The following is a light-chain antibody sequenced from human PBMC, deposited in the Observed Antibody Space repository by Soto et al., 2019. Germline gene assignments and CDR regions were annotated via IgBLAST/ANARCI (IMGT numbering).Light chain of an antibody. Sequence: DIQMTQSPSSVPASVGDRVTITCRASQGLSSWLAWYQQKPGKAPKLLIYSTSTLQSGVPSRFSGGGSGTEFTLTISSLQHEDYATYFCQQATISQLTFGGGTKVEIK. V-gene: IGKV1-12*01. CDR1: QGLSSW. J-gene: IGKJ4*01. CDR3: QQATISQLT. CDR2: STS.